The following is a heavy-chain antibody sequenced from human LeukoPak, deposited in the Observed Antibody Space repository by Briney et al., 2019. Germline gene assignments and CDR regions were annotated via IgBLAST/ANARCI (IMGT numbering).Heavy chain of an antibody. CDR2: INPKNGGT. D-gene: IGHD3-22*01. CDR3: ARVFHPYYYDSRGYKVVSDYYYYYMDV. CDR1: GYTFTGNY. V-gene: IGHV1-2*02. J-gene: IGHJ6*03. Sequence: ASVKVSCKASGYTFTGNYIHWVRQAPGQGLEWMGWINPKNGGTIYAPKFQGRVIMTGDTSISTAYMEVRRLRSEDTAVYFCARVFHPYYYDSRGYKVVSDYYYYYMDVWGKGTTVTVSS.